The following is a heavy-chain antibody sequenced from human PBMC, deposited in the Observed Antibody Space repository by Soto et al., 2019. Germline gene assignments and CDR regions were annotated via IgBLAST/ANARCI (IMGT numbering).Heavy chain of an antibody. Sequence: PSETLSLTCTVSGGTISSGDYYWSWIRQHPGKGLEWIGYIYHSGSTYYNPSLKSRVTISVDRSKNQFSLKLSSVTAADTAVYYCARGPPNTYWGQGTLVTVLL. V-gene: IGHV4-30-2*01. CDR3: ARGPPNTY. CDR1: GGTISSGDYY. CDR2: IYHSGST. D-gene: IGHD2-8*01. J-gene: IGHJ4*02.